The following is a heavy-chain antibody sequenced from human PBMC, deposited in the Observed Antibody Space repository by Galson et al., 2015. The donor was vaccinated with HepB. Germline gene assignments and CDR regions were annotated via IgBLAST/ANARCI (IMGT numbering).Heavy chain of an antibody. CDR3: ARTPLVGATHFDY. J-gene: IGHJ4*02. Sequence: PALVKPTQTLTLPCTFSGFSLRTSGMCVSWIRQPPGKALEWLARIDWDDDKYYSTSLKTRLTISKDTSKNPGVLTMTNMDPVDTATYYCARTPLVGATHFDYWGQGTLVTVSS. CDR1: GFSLRTSGMC. D-gene: IGHD1-26*01. V-gene: IGHV2-70*11. CDR2: IDWDDDK.